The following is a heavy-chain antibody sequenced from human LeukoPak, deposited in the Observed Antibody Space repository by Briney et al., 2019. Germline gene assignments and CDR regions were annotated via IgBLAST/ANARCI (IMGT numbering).Heavy chain of an antibody. Sequence: GGSLRLSCAASGFTFSTYAMSRVRQAPGKGLEWVSHFGGSGGTIYYADSVKGRFTISRDNSKNTLYLQMNSLRAEDTAVYYCAKSDCGGDCRLLDYWGQGTLVTVSS. CDR3: AKSDCGGDCRLLDY. J-gene: IGHJ4*02. CDR1: GFTFSTYA. V-gene: IGHV3-23*01. CDR2: FGGSGGTI. D-gene: IGHD2-21*02.